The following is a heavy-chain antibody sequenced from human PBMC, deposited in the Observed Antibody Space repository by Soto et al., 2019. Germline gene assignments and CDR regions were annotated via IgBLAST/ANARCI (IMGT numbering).Heavy chain of an antibody. D-gene: IGHD3-10*01. V-gene: IGHV1-2*04. CDR1: GYTFTGYY. J-gene: IGHJ6*02. Sequence: GASVKVSCKASGYTFTGYYMHWVRQAPGQGLEWMGWIKPNSGGTNYAQKFQGWVTMTRDTSISTAYMELSRLRSDDTAVYYCARAKSSGPPTHXYYYCGMDVWGQGPTVTVSS. CDR3: ARAKSSGPPTHXYYYCGMDV. CDR2: IKPNSGGT.